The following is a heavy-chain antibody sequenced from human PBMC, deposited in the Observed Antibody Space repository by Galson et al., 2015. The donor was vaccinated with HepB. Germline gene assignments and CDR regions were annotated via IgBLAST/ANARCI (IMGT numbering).Heavy chain of an antibody. D-gene: IGHD6-13*01. J-gene: IGHJ5*02. CDR3: ARAGIAAAGRGSRWWFDP. V-gene: IGHV3-21*01. CDR2: ISSSSSYI. CDR1: GFTFSSYS. Sequence: SLRLSCAASGFTFSSYSMNWVRQAPGKGLEWVSSISSSSSYIYYADSVKGRFTISRDNAKNSLYLQMNSLRAEDTAVYCCARAGIAAAGRGSRWWFDPWGQGTLVTVSS.